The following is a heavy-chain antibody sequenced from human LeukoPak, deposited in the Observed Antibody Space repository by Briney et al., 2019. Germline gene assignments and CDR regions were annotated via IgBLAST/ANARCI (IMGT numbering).Heavy chain of an antibody. J-gene: IGHJ4*02. D-gene: IGHD3-10*01. Sequence: GASVKVSCKASGGTFNSYAISWVRQAPGQGLEWMGWINTNTGNPTYAQGFTGRFVFSLDTSVSTAYLQISSLKAEDTAVYYCAREDYGSGSPNDYWGQGTLVTVSS. CDR3: AREDYGSGSPNDY. CDR2: INTNTGNP. V-gene: IGHV7-4-1*02. CDR1: GGTFNSYA.